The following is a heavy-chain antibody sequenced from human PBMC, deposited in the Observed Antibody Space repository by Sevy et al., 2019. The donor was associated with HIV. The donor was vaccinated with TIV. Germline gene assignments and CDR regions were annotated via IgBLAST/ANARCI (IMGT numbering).Heavy chain of an antibody. Sequence: SETLSLTCAISGDSVSSNSAAWNWIRQSPSRGLEWLGRTYYRSKWYNDYAVSVKSRISINPDTSKNQFSLQLNSVTPEDTAVYFCATGIPEWELGGHWFDPWGQGTLVTVSS. V-gene: IGHV6-1*01. D-gene: IGHD1-26*01. CDR3: ATGIPEWELGGHWFDP. J-gene: IGHJ5*02. CDR2: TYYRSKWYN. CDR1: GDSVSSNSAA.